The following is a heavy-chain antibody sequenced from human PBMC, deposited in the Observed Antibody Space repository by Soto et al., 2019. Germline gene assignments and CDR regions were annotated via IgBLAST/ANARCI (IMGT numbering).Heavy chain of an antibody. Sequence: GGSLRLSCAASGFTFSGSAMHWVRQASGKGLEWVGRIRSKANSYATAYAASVKGRFTISRDDSKNTAYLQMNSLKTEDTAVYYCTRQVPYGSGGGRYYYGMDVWGQGTTVTVSS. D-gene: IGHD3-10*01. J-gene: IGHJ6*02. CDR1: GFTFSGSA. CDR3: TRQVPYGSGGGRYYYGMDV. CDR2: IRSKANSYAT. V-gene: IGHV3-73*01.